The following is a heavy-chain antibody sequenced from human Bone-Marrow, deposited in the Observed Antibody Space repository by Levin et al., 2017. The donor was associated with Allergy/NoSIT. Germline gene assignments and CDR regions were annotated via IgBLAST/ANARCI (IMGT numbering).Heavy chain of an antibody. CDR3: ARGGGIAYWYFDL. CDR1: GASVGRGDDY. J-gene: IGHJ2*01. CDR2: IYTTGTT. V-gene: IGHV4-61*02. D-gene: IGHD6-13*01. Sequence: SQTLSLTCSISGASVGRGDDYWTWIRQSAGKGLEWIGLIYTTGTTSYNPSLKTRVTISSDTSRNQFSLSLRSVTASDTAVYYCARGGGIAYWYFDLWARGTLVTVSS.